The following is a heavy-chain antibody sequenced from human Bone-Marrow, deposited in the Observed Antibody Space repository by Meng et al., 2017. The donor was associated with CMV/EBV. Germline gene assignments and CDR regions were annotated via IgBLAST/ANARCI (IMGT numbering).Heavy chain of an antibody. CDR2: IIPIFGTA. V-gene: IGHV1-69*05. D-gene: IGHD3-10*01. CDR1: GGTFSSYA. J-gene: IGHJ6*02. CDR3: ARDLGYYGSGSMGGYYYYYYGMDV. Sequence: SVKVSCKASGGTFSSYAISWVRQAPGQGLEWMGGIIPIFGTANYAQKFQGRVTITTDESTSTAYMELRSLRSEDTAVYYCARDLGYYGSGSMGGYYYYYYGMDVWGQGTTVTVSS.